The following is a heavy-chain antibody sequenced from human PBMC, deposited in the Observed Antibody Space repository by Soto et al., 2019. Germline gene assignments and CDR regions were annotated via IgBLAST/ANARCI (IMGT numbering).Heavy chain of an antibody. V-gene: IGHV4-4*07. J-gene: IGHJ4*02. CDR2: IYTSGST. CDR1: GGSISSYY. CDR3: ARGIRVGVGVGYFDY. Sequence: PSETLSLTCTVSGGSISSYYWSWIRQPAGKGLERIGRIYTSGSTNYNPSLKSRVTMSVDTSKNQFSLKLSSVTAADTAVYYCARGIRVGVGVGYFDYWGQGTLVTVSS. D-gene: IGHD1-26*01.